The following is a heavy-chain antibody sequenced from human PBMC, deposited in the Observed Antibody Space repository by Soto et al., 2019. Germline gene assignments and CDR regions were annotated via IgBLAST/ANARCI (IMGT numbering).Heavy chain of an antibody. V-gene: IGHV3-13*04. J-gene: IGHJ2*01. D-gene: IGHD6-25*01. CDR3: ARDRLDWYFDL. Sequence: EVQLVESGGSLVQPGGSVRLSCAASGFTFSTYDMHWVRQVTGKRLEWVSAIGTGGDTYYPDSLKGRFTVSRDNAKSSLYLQMNSLRADDTAVYYCARDRLDWYFDLWGRGTLVTVSS. CDR2: IGTGGDT. CDR1: GFTFSTYD.